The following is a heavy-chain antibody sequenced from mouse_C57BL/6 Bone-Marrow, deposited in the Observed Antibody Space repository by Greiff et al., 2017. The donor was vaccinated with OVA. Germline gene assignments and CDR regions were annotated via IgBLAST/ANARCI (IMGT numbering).Heavy chain of an antibody. CDR2: INPYNGDT. J-gene: IGHJ3*01. CDR3: ARHYYTWFAY. D-gene: IGHD2-12*01. V-gene: IGHV1-20*01. CDR1: GYSFTGYF. Sequence: VQLKESGPELVKPGASVKISCKASGYSFTGYFMNWVMQSHGKSLEWIGRINPYNGDTFYNQKFKGKATLTVDKSSSTAHMELRSLTSEDSAIYYCARHYYTWFAYWGQGTLVTVSA.